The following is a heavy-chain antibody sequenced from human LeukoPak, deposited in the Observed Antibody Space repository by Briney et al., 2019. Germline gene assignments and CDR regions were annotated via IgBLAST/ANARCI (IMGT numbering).Heavy chain of an antibody. V-gene: IGHV4-34*01. CDR1: GGSFSGYY. Sequence: SETLSLTCAVYGGSFSGYYWSWIRQPPGKGLEWIGEINHSGSTNYNPSLKSRVTISVDTSKNQFSLKLSSVTAADTAVYYCARAPTFSGLRGFDYWGQGTLVTVSS. J-gene: IGHJ4*02. CDR3: ARAPTFSGLRGFDY. D-gene: IGHD6-19*01. CDR2: INHSGST.